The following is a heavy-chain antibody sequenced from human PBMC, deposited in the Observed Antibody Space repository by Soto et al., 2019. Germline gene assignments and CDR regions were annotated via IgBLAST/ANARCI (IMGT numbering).Heavy chain of an antibody. D-gene: IGHD3-10*01. J-gene: IGHJ6*02. CDR3: ARGIGRHYYGSGGRVCYYYYGMDV. CDR2: INHSVCT. CDR1: GGSFSGYY. Sequence: QVQLQQWGAGLLKPSETLSLTCAVYGGSFSGYYWSWIRQPPGKGLEWIGEINHSVCTNYNPSIKSRFTISVDTYKKQFSLKLSSVTAADTAVYYCARGIGRHYYGSGGRVCYYYYGMDVWGQGTTVTVSS. V-gene: IGHV4-34*01.